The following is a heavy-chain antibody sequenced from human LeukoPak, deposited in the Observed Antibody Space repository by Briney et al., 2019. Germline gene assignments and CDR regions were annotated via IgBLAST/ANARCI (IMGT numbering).Heavy chain of an antibody. D-gene: IGHD2-2*01. Sequence: PVGSLRLSCAASGFTFDDYAMHWVRQAPGKGLEWVSVIYSGGSTYYADSVKGRFTISRHNSKNTLYLQMNSLRAEDTAVYYCARDMFYCSSTSCYYFDYWGQGTLVTVSS. CDR1: GFTFDDYA. J-gene: IGHJ4*02. CDR3: ARDMFYCSSTSCYYFDY. V-gene: IGHV3-53*04. CDR2: IYSGGST.